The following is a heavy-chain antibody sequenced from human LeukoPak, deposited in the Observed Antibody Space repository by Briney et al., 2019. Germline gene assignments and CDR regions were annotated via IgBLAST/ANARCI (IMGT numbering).Heavy chain of an antibody. V-gene: IGHV1-2*02. J-gene: IGHJ4*02. CDR1: GYTFTGYY. CDR3: ARDQTYYYDSSGYYYATPFFDY. D-gene: IGHD3-22*01. CDR2: INPNSGGT. Sequence: ASVKVSCKASGYTFTGYYMHWVRQAPGQGLEWMGWINPNSGGTNYAQKFQGRVTMTRDTSISTAYMELSRLRPDDTAVYYCARDQTYYYDSSGYYYATPFFDYWGQGTLVTVSS.